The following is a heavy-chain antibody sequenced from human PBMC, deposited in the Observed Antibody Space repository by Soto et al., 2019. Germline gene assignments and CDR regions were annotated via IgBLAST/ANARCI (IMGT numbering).Heavy chain of an antibody. J-gene: IGHJ4*02. D-gene: IGHD2-21*02. CDR1: GFTFSSYA. V-gene: IGHV3-23*01. CDR2: ISGSGGST. Sequence: GGSLRLSCAASGFTFSSYAMSWVRQAPGKGLEWVSAISGSGGSTYYADSVKGRFTISRDNSKNTLYLQMNSLRAEDTAVYYCAKVQGGGRHIVVVTAIQRRHYFDYWGQGTLVTVSS. CDR3: AKVQGGGRHIVVVTAIQRRHYFDY.